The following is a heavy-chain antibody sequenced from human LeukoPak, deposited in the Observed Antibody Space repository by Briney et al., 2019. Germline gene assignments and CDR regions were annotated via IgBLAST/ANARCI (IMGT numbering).Heavy chain of an antibody. D-gene: IGHD3-10*01. CDR3: ARSGPRIYGSGSYSLFDY. J-gene: IGHJ4*02. CDR1: GGSFSSFA. Sequence: ASVKVSCKASGGSFSSFAISWVRQAPGQGLEWMGWINPNSGGTNYAQKFQGWVTMTRDTSISTAYMELSRLRSDDTAVYYCARSGPRIYGSGSYSLFDYWGQGALVTVSS. V-gene: IGHV1-2*04. CDR2: INPNSGGT.